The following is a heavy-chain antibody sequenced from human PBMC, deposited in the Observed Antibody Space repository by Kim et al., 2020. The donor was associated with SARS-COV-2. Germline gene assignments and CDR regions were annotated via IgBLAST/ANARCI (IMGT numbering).Heavy chain of an antibody. CDR2: INPSGGST. V-gene: IGHV1-46*01. D-gene: IGHD3-10*01. CDR3: ARAFYGSGSNKHYYGMDV. CDR1: GYTFTSYY. Sequence: ASVKVSCKASGYTFTSYYMHWVRQAPGQGLEWMGIINPSGGSTSYAQKFQGRVTMTRDTSTSTVYMELRSLRSEDTAVYYCARAFYGSGSNKHYYGMDVWGQGTTVTVSS. J-gene: IGHJ6*02.